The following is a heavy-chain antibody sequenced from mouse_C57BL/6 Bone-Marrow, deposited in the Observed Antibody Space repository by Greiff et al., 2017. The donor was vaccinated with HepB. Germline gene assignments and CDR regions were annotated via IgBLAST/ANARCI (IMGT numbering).Heavy chain of an antibody. CDR3: AITTVVAPCYAMDY. CDR2: IFPRSGNT. V-gene: IGHV1-81*01. D-gene: IGHD1-1*01. J-gene: IGHJ4*01. Sequence: QVQLQQSGAELARPRASVKLSCKPSGYTFTSYGISWVKQRTGQGLVWIGEIFPRSGNTYYNEKFKGKATLTAYESSSTAYMELRSLTSEDSAVDFCAITTVVAPCYAMDYWGQGTSVTVSA. CDR1: GYTFTSYG.